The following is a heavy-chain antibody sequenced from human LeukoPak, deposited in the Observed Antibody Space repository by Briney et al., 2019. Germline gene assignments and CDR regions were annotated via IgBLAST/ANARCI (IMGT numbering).Heavy chain of an antibody. D-gene: IGHD1-14*01. Sequence: SETLSLTCTVSGGYISSYYWSWIRQPPGKGLEWIGYISYSGSTNFNPSLKSRVTISVDTSKNQFSLKLSSVTAADTAVYYCAREGTVVTNLNWFDPWGQGTLVTVSS. CDR3: AREGTVVTNLNWFDP. CDR2: ISYSGST. V-gene: IGHV4-59*01. CDR1: GGYISSYY. J-gene: IGHJ5*02.